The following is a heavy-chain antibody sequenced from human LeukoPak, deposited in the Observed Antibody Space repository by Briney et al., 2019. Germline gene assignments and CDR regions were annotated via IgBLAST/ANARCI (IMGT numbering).Heavy chain of an antibody. CDR3: ARAISSGGEY. V-gene: IGHV1-2*02. CDR2: INPNSGGT. Sequence: GASVKASCKASGYTFTGYYLHWVRQAPGQGLEWMGWINPNSGGTNYAQNFQGRVTMTRDTSISTAYMELSRLRSDDTAVYYCARAISSGGEYWGQGTLVTVSS. D-gene: IGHD3-10*01. J-gene: IGHJ4*02. CDR1: GYTFTGYY.